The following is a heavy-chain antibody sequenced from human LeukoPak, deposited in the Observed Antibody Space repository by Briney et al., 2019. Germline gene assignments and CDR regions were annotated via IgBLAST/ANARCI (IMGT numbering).Heavy chain of an antibody. V-gene: IGHV7-4-1*02. D-gene: IGHD5-18*01. CDR2: INTNTGNP. Sequence: ASVKVSCKASGYTFTSYAMNWVRQAPGQGLEWMGWINTNTGNPTYAQGFTGRFVFSLDTSVSTAYLQISSLKAEDTAVYYCVLRGYSYAQYYFDYWGQGTLVTVSS. CDR3: VLRGYSYAQYYFDY. J-gene: IGHJ4*02. CDR1: GYTFTSYA.